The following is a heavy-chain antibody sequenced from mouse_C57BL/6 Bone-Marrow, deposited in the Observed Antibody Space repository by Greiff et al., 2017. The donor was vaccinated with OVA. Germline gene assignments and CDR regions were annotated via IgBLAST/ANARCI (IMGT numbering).Heavy chain of an antibody. CDR3: ARHPYYDYDGAWFAY. J-gene: IGHJ3*01. CDR2: ISSGGSYT. CDR1: GFTFSSYG. D-gene: IGHD2-4*01. V-gene: IGHV5-6*01. Sequence: EVQRVESGGDLVKPGGSLKLSCAASGFTFSSYGMSWVRQTPDKRLEWVATISSGGSYTYYPDSVKGRFTISRDNAKNTLYLQMSSLKSEDTAMYYCARHPYYDYDGAWFAYWGQGTLVTVSA.